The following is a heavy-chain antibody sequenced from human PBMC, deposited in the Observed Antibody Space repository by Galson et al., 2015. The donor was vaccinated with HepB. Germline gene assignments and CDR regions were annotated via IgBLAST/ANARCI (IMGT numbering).Heavy chain of an antibody. CDR1: GFTVSSNY. CDR2: IYSGGST. V-gene: IGHV3-53*01. CDR3: AKGAQGYYDIFDY. D-gene: IGHD3-22*01. Sequence: SLRLSCAASGFTVSSNYMSWVRQAPGKGLEWVSVIYSGGSTYYADSVKGRFTISRDNSKNTLYLQMNSLRAEDTAVYYCAKGAQGYYDIFDYWGQGTLVTVSS. J-gene: IGHJ4*02.